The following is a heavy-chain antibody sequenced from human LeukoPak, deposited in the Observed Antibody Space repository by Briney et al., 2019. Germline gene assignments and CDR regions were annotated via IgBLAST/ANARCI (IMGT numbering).Heavy chain of an antibody. V-gene: IGHV1-46*01. CDR2: INPSSGST. CDR3: ARGIQLWFPFES. CDR1: GYTFTSFY. Sequence: ASVKVSCKASGYTFTSFYMHWVRQAPGQGLEWMGIINPSSGSTSYAQKFQGRVTMTRDTSTSTVYMELSSLRSEDTAVYYCARGIQLWFPFESWGQGTLVAVSS. J-gene: IGHJ4*02. D-gene: IGHD5-18*01.